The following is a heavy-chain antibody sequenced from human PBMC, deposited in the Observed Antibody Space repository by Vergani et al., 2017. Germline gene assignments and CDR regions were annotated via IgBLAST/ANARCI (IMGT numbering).Heavy chain of an antibody. CDR3: ARSSKYSSSSHFDY. Sequence: QVQLVQSGAEVKKPGASVKVYCKASGYTFTSYGISWVRQAPGQGLEWMGWISAYNGNTNYAQKLQGRVTMTTDTSTRTAYMELRRLRSDDTAVYYCARSSKYSSSSHFDYWGQGTLVTVSS. V-gene: IGHV1-18*01. CDR1: GYTFTSYG. CDR2: ISAYNGNT. D-gene: IGHD6-6*01. J-gene: IGHJ4*02.